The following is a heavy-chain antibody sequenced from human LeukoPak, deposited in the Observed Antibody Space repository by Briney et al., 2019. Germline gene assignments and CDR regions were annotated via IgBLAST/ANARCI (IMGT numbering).Heavy chain of an antibody. CDR3: ASSSSSVAGDPGDY. Sequence: PSETLSLTCTVSGGSISSYYWSWIRQPPGKGLEWIGYIYYSGSTNYNPSLKSRVTISVDTSKNQFSLKLSSVTAADTAVYYCASSSSSVAGDPGDYWGQGTLVTVSS. CDR1: GGSISSYY. V-gene: IGHV4-59*01. D-gene: IGHD6-19*01. J-gene: IGHJ4*02. CDR2: IYYSGST.